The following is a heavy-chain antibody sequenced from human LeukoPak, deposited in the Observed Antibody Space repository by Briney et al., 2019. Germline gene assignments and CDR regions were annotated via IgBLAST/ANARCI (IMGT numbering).Heavy chain of an antibody. CDR1: GGSISSYY. J-gene: IGHJ5*02. Sequence: PSETLSLTCTVSGGSISSYYWSWIRQPAGKGLEWIGRIYSSGTTTYNPSLKSRVTMSVDTAKNQVSLRLSSVTAADTAVYHCARDSGTTGEVKFDPWGQGSLVTVSS. D-gene: IGHD3-10*01. CDR3: ARDSGTTGEVKFDP. V-gene: IGHV4-4*07. CDR2: IYSSGTT.